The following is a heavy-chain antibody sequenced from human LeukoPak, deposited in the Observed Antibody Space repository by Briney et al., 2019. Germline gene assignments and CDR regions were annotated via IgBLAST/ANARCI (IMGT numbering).Heavy chain of an antibody. D-gene: IGHD4-17*01. CDR3: TYGDYVPQDFDY. CDR2: IRSKAYGGTT. CDR1: GFTFGDYA. V-gene: IGHV3-49*04. J-gene: IGHJ4*02. Sequence: GGSLRLSCTASGFTFGDYAMSWVRQAPGKGLEWVGFIRSKAYGGTTEYAASVKGRFTISRDDSKSIAYLQMNSLKTEDTAVYYCTYGDYVPQDFDYWGQGTLVTVSS.